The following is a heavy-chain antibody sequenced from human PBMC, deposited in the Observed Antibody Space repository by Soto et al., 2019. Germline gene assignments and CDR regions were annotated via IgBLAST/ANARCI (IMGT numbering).Heavy chain of an antibody. V-gene: IGHV4-39*01. D-gene: IGHD6-13*01. CDR1: GGSISSSSYY. Sequence: SETLSLTCTVSGGSISSSSYYWGWIRQPPGKGLEWIGSIYYSGSTYYNPSLKSRVTISVDTSKNQFSLKLSSVTAADTAVYYCARAFAAAGSFWFDPWGQGTQVTVSS. CDR3: ARAFAAAGSFWFDP. J-gene: IGHJ5*02. CDR2: IYYSGST.